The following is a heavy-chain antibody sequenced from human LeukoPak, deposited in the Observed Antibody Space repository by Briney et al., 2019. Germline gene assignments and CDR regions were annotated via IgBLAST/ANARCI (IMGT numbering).Heavy chain of an antibody. CDR2: IYSGGST. CDR3: ARDLSGIAAADL. Sequence: GGSLRLSCAASGFTFSSYEMNWVRQAPGKGLEWVSVIYSGGSTYYADSVKGRFTISRDNSKNTLYLQMNSLRAEDTAVYYCARDLSGIAAADLWGQGTLVTVSS. D-gene: IGHD6-13*01. CDR1: GFTFSSYE. J-gene: IGHJ5*02. V-gene: IGHV3-53*01.